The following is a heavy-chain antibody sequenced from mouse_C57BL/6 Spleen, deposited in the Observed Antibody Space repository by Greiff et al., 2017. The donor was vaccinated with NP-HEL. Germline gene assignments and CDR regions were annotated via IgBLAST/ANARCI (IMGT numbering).Heavy chain of an antibody. D-gene: IGHD1-1*01. Sequence: QVQLKQSGAELVKPGASVKISCKASGYAFSSYWMNWVKQRPGQGLEWIGQIYPGDGDTNYNGKFKGKATLTADKSSSTAYMQLSSLTSEDSAVYFCARGSSYEDFDYWGQGTTLTVSS. V-gene: IGHV1-80*01. CDR3: ARGSSYEDFDY. J-gene: IGHJ2*01. CDR2: IYPGDGDT. CDR1: GYAFSSYW.